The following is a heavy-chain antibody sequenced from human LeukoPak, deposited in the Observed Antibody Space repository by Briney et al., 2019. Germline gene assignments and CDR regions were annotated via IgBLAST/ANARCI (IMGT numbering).Heavy chain of an antibody. V-gene: IGHV4-39*07. CDR1: GASISSSTYY. J-gene: IGHJ4*02. Sequence: SETLSLTCSVSGASISSSTYYWGWIRQPPGKGLEWIGAIYYTGTTYYNPSLKSRVTISVDTSKNQFSLKLSSVTAADTAVYYCARDYGGKFDYWGQGTLVTVSS. CDR2: IYYTGTT. D-gene: IGHD4-23*01. CDR3: ARDYGGKFDY.